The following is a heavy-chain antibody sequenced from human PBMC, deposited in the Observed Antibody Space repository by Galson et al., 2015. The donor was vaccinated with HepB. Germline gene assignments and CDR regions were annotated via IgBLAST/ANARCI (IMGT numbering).Heavy chain of an antibody. Sequence: ETLSLTCTVSGASISRFHWGWIRQPPGKGLEWIGHIYEIGDIRYDPSLRSRVTISVDTSKNQFPLNLSSVTAADTAVYYCASYITGNGGRGWWGQGTLVTVSS. V-gene: IGHV4-59*08. J-gene: IGHJ4*02. CDR2: IYEIGDI. CDR1: GASISRFH. CDR3: ASYITGNGGRGW. D-gene: IGHD1-14*01.